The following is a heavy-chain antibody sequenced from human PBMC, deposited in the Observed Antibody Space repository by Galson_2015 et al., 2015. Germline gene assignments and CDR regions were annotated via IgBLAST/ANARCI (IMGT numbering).Heavy chain of an antibody. CDR3: ATLTLPGIAVAG. CDR1: GYTFTSYY. CDR2: INPSGGST. D-gene: IGHD6-19*01. Sequence: SVKVSCKASGYTFTSYYMHWVRQAPGQGLEWMGIINPSGGSTSYARKFQGRVTMTRDTSTSTVYMELSSLRSEDTAVYYCATLTLPGIAVAGWGQGTMVTVSS. J-gene: IGHJ3*01. V-gene: IGHV1-46*01.